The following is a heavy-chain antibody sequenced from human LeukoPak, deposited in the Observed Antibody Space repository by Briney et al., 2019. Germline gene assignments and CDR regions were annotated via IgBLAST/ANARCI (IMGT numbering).Heavy chain of an antibody. CDR2: IYTNENT. D-gene: IGHD3-10*01. J-gene: IGHJ4*02. V-gene: IGHV4-4*09. Sequence: SETLSLTCTVSGGSINGYYWSWIRKPPGKGLGWIGYIYTNENTNYNPPLKSRVTMSVDTSKNQFSLRLSSVTAADTAVYYCARQAYYSESGSWTGFDYWGQGTLVPVSS. CDR1: GGSINGYY. CDR3: ARQAYYSESGSWTGFDY.